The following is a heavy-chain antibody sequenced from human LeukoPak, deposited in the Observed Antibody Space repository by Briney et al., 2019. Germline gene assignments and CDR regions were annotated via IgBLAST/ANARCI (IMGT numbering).Heavy chain of an antibody. D-gene: IGHD2-8*01. CDR1: GGSISSSSYY. Sequence: SETLSLTCTVSGGSISSSSYYWGWIRQPPGKGLEWIGSIYYSGNTYYIPSLKSRVTISVDTSKNQFSLKLSSVTAADTAVYYCANYCTNGVCPPWGQGTLVTVSS. CDR2: IYYSGNT. V-gene: IGHV4-39*07. CDR3: ANYCTNGVCPP. J-gene: IGHJ5*02.